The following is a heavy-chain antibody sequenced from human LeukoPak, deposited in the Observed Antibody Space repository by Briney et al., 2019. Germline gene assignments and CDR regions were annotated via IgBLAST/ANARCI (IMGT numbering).Heavy chain of an antibody. CDR2: IYASGST. D-gene: IGHD3-10*01. CDR1: GGSISNYY. Sequence: SETLSLTCAVSGGSISNYYWSWIRQPAGMGLEWIGRIYASGSTNYNPSLKSRVTMSVDTSNNQFSLNLSSVTAADTAVYYCARTSARGAQFDYWGQGTLVTVSS. J-gene: IGHJ4*02. CDR3: ARTSARGAQFDY. V-gene: IGHV4-4*07.